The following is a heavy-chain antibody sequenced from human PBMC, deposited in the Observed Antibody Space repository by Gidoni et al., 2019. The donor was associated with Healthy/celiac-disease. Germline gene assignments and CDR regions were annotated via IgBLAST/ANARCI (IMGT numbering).Heavy chain of an antibody. D-gene: IGHD6-19*01. CDR2: GSGSGGGT. CDR3: AKEGSGGWYEPVYYFDY. J-gene: IGHJ4*02. Sequence: EVQLLESGGGLVPPGRFLRLACAVSGFTFCGYAMGWVRQAPGRGLEWVSAGSGSGGGTYYAASVKCLFTISRDKSKNTLYLQMDSLRAEDTAVCYCAKEGSGGWYEPVYYFDYWGQGTLVTVSS. V-gene: IGHV3-23*01. CDR1: GFTFCGYA.